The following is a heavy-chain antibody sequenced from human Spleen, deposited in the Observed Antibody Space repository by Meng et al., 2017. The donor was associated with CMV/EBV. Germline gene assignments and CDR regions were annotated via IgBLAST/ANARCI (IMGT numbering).Heavy chain of an antibody. CDR3: ARCVSVPDSTDWFDP. V-gene: IGHV4-39*07. CDR2: IYYSGSA. CDR1: GGTITRGRYY. D-gene: IGHD2-2*01. Sequence: GGTITRGRYYWGWIRQPPGRGLEWIGSIYYSGSAYYNPSLKSRVTISLDTSKSQFSLNVRSVTAADTAIYYCARCVSVPDSTDWFDPWGQGALVTVSS. J-gene: IGHJ5*02.